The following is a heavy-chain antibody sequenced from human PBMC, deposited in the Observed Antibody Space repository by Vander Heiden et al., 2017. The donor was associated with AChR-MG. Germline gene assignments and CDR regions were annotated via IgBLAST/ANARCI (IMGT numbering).Heavy chain of an antibody. J-gene: IGHJ6*03. CDR1: GGTFSSYA. CDR3: AGGDCTGGVCYQGRYYYYYYMDV. V-gene: IGHV1-69*06. Sequence: QVQLVQSGAEVKKPGSSVKVSCKASGGTFSSYAISWVRQAPGQGLEWIGGIIPIFGTANYAQKFQGRVTITADKSTSTAYMELSSLRSEDTAVYYCAGGDCTGGVCYQGRYYYYYYMDVWGKGTTVTVSS. D-gene: IGHD2-8*02. CDR2: IIPIFGTA.